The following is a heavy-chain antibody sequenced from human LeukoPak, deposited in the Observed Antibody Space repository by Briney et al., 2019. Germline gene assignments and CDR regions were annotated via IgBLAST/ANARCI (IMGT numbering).Heavy chain of an antibody. CDR2: ISSSGSTI. V-gene: IGHV3-48*03. J-gene: IGHJ4*02. CDR3: ARIGSGNWNDRGSDY. D-gene: IGHD1-20*01. CDR1: GFTFSSYE. Sequence: GGSLRLSCAASGFTFSSYEMNWVRQAPGKGLEWVSYISSSGSTIYYADSVKGRFTISRDNAKNSLYLQMNSLRAEDTAVYYCARIGSGNWNDRGSDYWGQGTLVTVSS.